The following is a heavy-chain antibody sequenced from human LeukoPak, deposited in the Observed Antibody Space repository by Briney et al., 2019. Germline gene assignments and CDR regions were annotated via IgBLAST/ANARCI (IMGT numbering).Heavy chain of an antibody. CDR3: ARQVPLLRYFDWTQAFDY. D-gene: IGHD3-9*01. J-gene: IGHJ4*02. V-gene: IGHV3-48*01. CDR2: ISSSSSTI. CDR1: GFTFSSYS. Sequence: PGGSLRLSCAASGFTFSSYSMNWVRQAPGKGLEGVSYISSSSSTIYYADSVKGRFTISRDNAKNSLYLQMNSLRAEDTAVYYCARQVPLLRYFDWTQAFDYWGQGTLVTVSS.